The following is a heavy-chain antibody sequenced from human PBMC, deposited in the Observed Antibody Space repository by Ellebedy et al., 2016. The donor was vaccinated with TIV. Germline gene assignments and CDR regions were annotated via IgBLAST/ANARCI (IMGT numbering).Heavy chain of an antibody. D-gene: IGHD1-14*01. V-gene: IGHV4-39*01. CDR1: GFTVNDYF. J-gene: IGHJ4*02. Sequence: GSLRLSCAASGFTVNDYFMSWVRQAPGKGLEWIGSIYYSGSTYYNPSLKSRVTISVDTSKNQFSLKLSSVTAADTAVYYCARHPEDLLDYWGQGTLVTVSS. CDR2: IYYSGST. CDR3: ARHPEDLLDY.